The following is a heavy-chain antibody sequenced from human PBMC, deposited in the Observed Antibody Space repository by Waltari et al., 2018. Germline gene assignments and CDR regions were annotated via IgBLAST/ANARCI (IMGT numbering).Heavy chain of an antibody. CDR2: TYSGGTT. CDR1: GFTFSTYA. CDR3: AKESYDTTGPAQVDY. Sequence: EVQLLESGGGLVQPGGSLRLSCAASGFTFSTYAMSWVRQAPGKGLEWVSVTYSGGTTYYGDSVKGRFTISRDNSKNTLYLQMNSLRAEDTAVYYCAKESYDTTGPAQVDYWGQGTLVTVSS. V-gene: IGHV3-23*03. J-gene: IGHJ4*02. D-gene: IGHD3-22*01.